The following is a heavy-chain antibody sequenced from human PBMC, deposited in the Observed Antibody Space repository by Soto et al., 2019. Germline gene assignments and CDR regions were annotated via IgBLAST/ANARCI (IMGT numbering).Heavy chain of an antibody. V-gene: IGHV4-30-2*01. D-gene: IGHD3-3*01. Sequence: PSETLSLTCAVSGGSISSGGYSWSWIRQPPGKGLEWIGYIYHSGSTYCNPSLKSRVTISVDRSKNQFSLKLSSVTAADTAVYYCARHREYESGYYTIPVFDYWGQGTLVTVSS. CDR3: ARHREYESGYYTIPVFDY. J-gene: IGHJ4*02. CDR1: GGSISSGGYS. CDR2: IYHSGST.